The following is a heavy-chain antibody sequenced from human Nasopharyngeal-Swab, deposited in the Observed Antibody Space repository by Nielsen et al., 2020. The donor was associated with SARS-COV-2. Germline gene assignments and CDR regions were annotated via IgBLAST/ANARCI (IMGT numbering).Heavy chain of an antibody. CDR3: ARESSAADY. CDR1: DFTFSHYW. Sequence: GGSLRLSCGASDFTFSHYWMGWVRQAPGKGLEWVANINHDGSQKYYVDSVKGRFTISRDNSKNSIYLQMDRLRVEDTAVYYCARESSAADYWGQGTLVTVSS. D-gene: IGHD6-13*01. J-gene: IGHJ1*01. CDR2: INHDGSQK. V-gene: IGHV3-7*01.